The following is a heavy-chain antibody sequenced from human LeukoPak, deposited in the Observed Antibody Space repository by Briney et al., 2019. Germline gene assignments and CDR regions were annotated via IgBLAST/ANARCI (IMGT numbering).Heavy chain of an antibody. CDR1: GFTFSSYA. J-gene: IGHJ4*02. Sequence: GGSLRLSCAASGFTFSSYAMHWVRQAPGKGLEWVALIEYDGTNAFYADSLKDRFTISRDNSKNTLFLQMNSLRPEDTAVYYCAIHKGGGWIDSWGQGTLVTVSS. D-gene: IGHD6-19*01. CDR2: IEYDGTNA. CDR3: AIHKGGGWIDS. V-gene: IGHV3-30*01.